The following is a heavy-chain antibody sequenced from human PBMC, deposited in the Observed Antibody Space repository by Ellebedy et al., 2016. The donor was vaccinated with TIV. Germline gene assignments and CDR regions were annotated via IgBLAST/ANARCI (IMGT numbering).Heavy chain of an antibody. CDR1: GFTFSGSA. CDR2: IRSKANSYAT. Sequence: GGSLRLSXAASGFTFSGSAMHWVRQASGKGLEWVGRIRSKANSYATAYAASVKGRFTISRDDSKNTAYLQMNSLKTEDTAVYYCTRGLYGGNSDAFDIWGQGTMVTVSS. V-gene: IGHV3-73*01. D-gene: IGHD4-23*01. CDR3: TRGLYGGNSDAFDI. J-gene: IGHJ3*02.